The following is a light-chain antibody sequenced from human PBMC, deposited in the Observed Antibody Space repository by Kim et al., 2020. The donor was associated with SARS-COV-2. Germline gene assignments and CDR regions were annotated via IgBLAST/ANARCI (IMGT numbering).Light chain of an antibody. J-gene: IGKJ2*01. CDR1: QDISTT. Sequence: PSSLSAFLGDRVTSPCQANQDISTTLNWYQQKPGKAPKLLIYDASILETGVPTRFSGSGSGTYFSLTIDSVQPEDFATYYCQQRQTYGQGTKLEI. CDR2: DAS. V-gene: IGKV1-33*01. CDR3: QQRQT.